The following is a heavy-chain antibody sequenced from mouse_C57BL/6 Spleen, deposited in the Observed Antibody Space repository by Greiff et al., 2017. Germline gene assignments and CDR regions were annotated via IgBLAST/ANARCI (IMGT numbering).Heavy chain of an antibody. CDR3: AREVKGVVGYFDY. J-gene: IGHJ2*01. CDR1: GYTFTSYG. D-gene: IGHD1-3*01. V-gene: IGHV1-81*01. Sequence: QVQLQQSGAELARPGASVTLSCKASGYTFTSYGISWVKQRTGQGLEWIGEIYPRSGNTYYNEKFKGKATLTADKSSSTAYMELRSLTSEDSAVYFCAREVKGVVGYFDYWGQGTTLTVSS. CDR2: IYPRSGNT.